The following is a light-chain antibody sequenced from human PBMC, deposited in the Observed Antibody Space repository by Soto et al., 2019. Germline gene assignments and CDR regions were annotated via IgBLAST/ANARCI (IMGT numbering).Light chain of an antibody. CDR1: QTFITNH. Sequence: RERGTLCLKASQTFITNHLAWFQQKPGQAPRLLISGASSRAADIPDRFSGSGSGTDFTLTINRLEPEDFAVYYCQQYDSSPRPFGQVTKVDIK. CDR2: GAS. CDR3: QQYDSSPRP. J-gene: IGKJ1*01. V-gene: IGKV3-20*01.